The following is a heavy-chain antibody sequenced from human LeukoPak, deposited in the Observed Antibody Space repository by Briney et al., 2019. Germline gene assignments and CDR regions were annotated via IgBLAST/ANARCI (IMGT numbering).Heavy chain of an antibody. CDR2: ISYDGSNK. Sequence: GGSLRLSCAASGFTFSSYGMYWVRQAPGKGLEWVAVISYDGSNKYYVDSVKGRFTISRDNSKNTLYLQMNSLRAEDTAVYYCAGGLLGCGGGSCYPTDHWGQGTLVTVSS. D-gene: IGHD2-15*01. V-gene: IGHV3-30*03. CDR1: GFTFSSYG. CDR3: AGGLLGCGGGSCYPTDH. J-gene: IGHJ4*02.